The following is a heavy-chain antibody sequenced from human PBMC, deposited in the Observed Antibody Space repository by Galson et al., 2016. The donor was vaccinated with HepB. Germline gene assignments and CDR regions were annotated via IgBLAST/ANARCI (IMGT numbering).Heavy chain of an antibody. CDR2: IKSEVNGETI. CDR1: GFTFTNAW. V-gene: IGHV3-15*01. Sequence: SLRLSCAASGFTFTNAWMSWVRQAPGKGLEWVGRIKSEVNGETIDAAAPVKDRFIISRDDSKHTLYLQMNNLRVEDTAIYYCTTDRSGTLVYWGQGALVTVSS. CDR3: TTDRSGTLVY. D-gene: IGHD3-3*01. J-gene: IGHJ4*02.